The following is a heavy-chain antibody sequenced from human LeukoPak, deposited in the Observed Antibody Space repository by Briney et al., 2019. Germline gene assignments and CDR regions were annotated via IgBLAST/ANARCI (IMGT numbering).Heavy chain of an antibody. V-gene: IGHV3-43*02. Sequence: GGSLRLSCAASGFTFDDYPMHWVRQRPGKGLEWVSLLSADGGTAYYTDSVRGRFTISRDSSKNSLYLQMNSLTTEDTAFYYCSALEYGGPNWFDPWGQGTLVTVSS. CDR1: GFTFDDYP. CDR2: LSADGGTA. D-gene: IGHD4/OR15-4a*01. J-gene: IGHJ5*02. CDR3: SALEYGGPNWFDP.